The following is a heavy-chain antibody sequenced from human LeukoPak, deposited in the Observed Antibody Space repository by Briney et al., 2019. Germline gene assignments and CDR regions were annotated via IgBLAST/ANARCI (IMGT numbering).Heavy chain of an antibody. J-gene: IGHJ5*02. CDR1: GFTFSSYS. Sequence: PGGSLRLSCATSGFTFSSYSMNWVRQAPGKGLEWVSSISSSSSYIYYADSVKGRFTISRDNAKNSLYLQMNSLRAEDTAVYYCASNYYDSSGYYYGTPWGQGTLVTVSS. D-gene: IGHD3-22*01. CDR2: ISSSSSYI. CDR3: ASNYYDSSGYYYGTP. V-gene: IGHV3-21*01.